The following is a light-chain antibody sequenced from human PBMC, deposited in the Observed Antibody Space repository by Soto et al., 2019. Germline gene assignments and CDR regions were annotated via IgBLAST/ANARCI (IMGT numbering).Light chain of an antibody. CDR3: QQRRDWPLT. CDR2: DTS. V-gene: IGKV3-11*01. Sequence: EIVLTQSPATLSLSPGERATLSCRASQSLNNYLAWFQQKPGQAPRLLIYDTSNSANGIPARFSGSGSETDFTLTISSLEPADFAVYYCQQRRDWPLTFGGGTKVEIK. J-gene: IGKJ4*01. CDR1: QSLNNY.